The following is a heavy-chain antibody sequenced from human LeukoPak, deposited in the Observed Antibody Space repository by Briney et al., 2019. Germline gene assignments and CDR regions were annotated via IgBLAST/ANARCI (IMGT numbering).Heavy chain of an antibody. D-gene: IGHD3-22*01. V-gene: IGHV4-39*01. CDR2: IYYSGST. CDR3: ACTGDSSGYYPIYFDY. J-gene: IGHJ4*02. CDR1: GGSISSSSYY. Sequence: KPSETLSLTCTVSGGSISSSSYYWGWIRQPPGKGLEWIGSIYYSGSTYYNPSLKSRVTISVDTSKKQFYLGLRSVNAIAMSWYYCACTGDSSGYYPIYFDYWGEGTLVTVSS.